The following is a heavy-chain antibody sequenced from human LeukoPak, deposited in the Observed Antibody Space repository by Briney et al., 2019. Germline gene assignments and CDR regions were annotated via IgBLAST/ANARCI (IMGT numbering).Heavy chain of an antibody. CDR1: GCTFTSYG. V-gene: IGHV1-69*13. D-gene: IGHD1-7*01. CDR3: ANLITGTTFGGY. CDR2: IIPIFGTA. Sequence: ASVKVSCKASGCTFTSYGISWVRQAPGQGLEWMGGIIPIFGTANYAQKFQGRVTITADESTSTAYMELSSLRSEDTAVYYCANLITGTTFGGYWGQGTLVTVSS. J-gene: IGHJ4*02.